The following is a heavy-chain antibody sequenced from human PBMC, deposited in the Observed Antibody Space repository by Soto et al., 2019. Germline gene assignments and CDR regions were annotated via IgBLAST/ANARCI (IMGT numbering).Heavy chain of an antibody. CDR2: ISSSSSYI. Sequence: GGSLRLSCAASGFTFSSYSMNWVRQAPGKGLEWVSSISSSSSYIYYADSVKGRFTISRDNAKNSLYLQMNSLRAEDTAVYYCASGDEYQLYYYYYMDVWGKGTTVTVSS. CDR1: GFTFSSYS. V-gene: IGHV3-21*01. J-gene: IGHJ6*03. D-gene: IGHD2-2*01. CDR3: ASGDEYQLYYYYYMDV.